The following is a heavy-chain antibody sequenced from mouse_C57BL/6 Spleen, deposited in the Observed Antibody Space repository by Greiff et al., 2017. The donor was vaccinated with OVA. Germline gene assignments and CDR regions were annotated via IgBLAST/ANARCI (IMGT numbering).Heavy chain of an antibody. CDR2: INPNNGGT. CDR3: ARTDYYGSSYPY. CDR1: GYTFTDYY. J-gene: IGHJ2*01. V-gene: IGHV1-26*01. D-gene: IGHD1-1*01. Sequence: EVQLQQSGPELVKPGASVKISCKASGYTFTDYYMNWVKQSHGKSLEWIGDINPNNGGTSYNQKFKGKATLTVDKSSSTAYMELRSLTSEDSAVYYCARTDYYGSSYPYWGQGTTLTVSS.